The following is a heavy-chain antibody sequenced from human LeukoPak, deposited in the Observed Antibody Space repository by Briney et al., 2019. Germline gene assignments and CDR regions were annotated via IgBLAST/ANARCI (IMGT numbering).Heavy chain of an antibody. D-gene: IGHD3-3*01. J-gene: IGHJ6*02. Sequence: ASVKVSCKASGYTFTSYYMHWVRQAPGQGLEWMGIINPSGGSTNYAQKFQGRVTMTRDTSTSTVYMELSSLRSEDTAVHYCAREDRITIFGVVITPDYYYGMDVWGQGTTVTVSS. CDR2: INPSGGST. CDR1: GYTFTSYY. CDR3: AREDRITIFGVVITPDYYYGMDV. V-gene: IGHV1-46*01.